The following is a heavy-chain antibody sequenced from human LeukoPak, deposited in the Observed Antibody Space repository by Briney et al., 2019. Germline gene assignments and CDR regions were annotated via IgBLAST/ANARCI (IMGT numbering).Heavy chain of an antibody. CDR1: GFTFSSYA. D-gene: IGHD2-8*01. V-gene: IGHV3-23*01. CDR2: ISGSGGST. CDR3: ARSMGLYQPSDY. J-gene: IGHJ4*02. Sequence: GGSLRLSCAASGFTFSSYAMNWVRQAPGKGLEWVSSISGSGGSTYYADSVKGRFTISRDNSKNTLYLQMNSLRAEDTAVYYCARSMGLYQPSDYWGQGTLVTVSS.